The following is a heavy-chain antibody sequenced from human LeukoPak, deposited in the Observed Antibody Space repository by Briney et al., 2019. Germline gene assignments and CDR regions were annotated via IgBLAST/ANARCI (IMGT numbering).Heavy chain of an antibody. CDR3: ATGVYCATTACPGYGNYYYFMDV. Sequence: ASVKVSCKVSVFTLNELSIHWVRQAPGKGLEWVGGFDPKDGDTVYAERFRDRVILTDDRSANTAYMDLSSLGADDTAVYYCATGVYCATTACPGYGNYYYFMDVWGEGTTVTV. CDR2: FDPKDGDT. J-gene: IGHJ6*03. CDR1: VFTLNELS. V-gene: IGHV1-24*01. D-gene: IGHD2-21*01.